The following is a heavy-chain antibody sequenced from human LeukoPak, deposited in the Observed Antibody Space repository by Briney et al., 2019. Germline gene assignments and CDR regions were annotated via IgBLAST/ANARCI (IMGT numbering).Heavy chain of an antibody. J-gene: IGHJ4*02. CDR2: ISDSGSAI. CDR1: GFTFSRNA. Sequence: GGSLRLSCAASGFTFSRNAMGWVRQAPGKGLEWVSYISDSGSAIQHADSVRGRFAISRDNAKNSLYLEMHSLRVEDTAVYYCATKVAGTSHFSYWGQGTLVTVSS. CDR3: ATKVAGTSHFSY. D-gene: IGHD6-19*01. V-gene: IGHV3-48*03.